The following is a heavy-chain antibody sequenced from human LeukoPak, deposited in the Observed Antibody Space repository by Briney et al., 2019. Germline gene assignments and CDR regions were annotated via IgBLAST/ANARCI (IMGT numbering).Heavy chain of an antibody. D-gene: IGHD1-26*01. V-gene: IGHV3-21*01. J-gene: IGHJ5*02. CDR1: GFTFSSYS. CDR2: ISSSSSYI. Sequence: GGSLRLSCAASGFTFSSYSMNWVRQAPGKGLEWVSSISSSSSYIYYADSVKGRFTISRDNAKNSLYLQMNSLRAEDTAVYYCATSIVGATTWAWFDPWGQGTLVTVSS. CDR3: ATSIVGATTWAWFDP.